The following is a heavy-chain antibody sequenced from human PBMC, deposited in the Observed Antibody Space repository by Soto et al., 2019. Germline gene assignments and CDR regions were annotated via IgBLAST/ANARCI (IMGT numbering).Heavy chain of an antibody. J-gene: IGHJ6*02. V-gene: IGHV1-18*04. CDR1: GYTFTNYG. CDR2: ISAYNGNT. D-gene: IGHD6-13*01. Sequence: ASVKVSCKASGYTFTNYGISWVRQAPGQGIEWMGWISAYNGNTNYAQKLQGRVTMTTDTSTSKDYMEMRSLRTDDKAVYYCARDHGAAAVYYYYGLDVWGQGTTVTVSS. CDR3: ARDHGAAAVYYYYGLDV.